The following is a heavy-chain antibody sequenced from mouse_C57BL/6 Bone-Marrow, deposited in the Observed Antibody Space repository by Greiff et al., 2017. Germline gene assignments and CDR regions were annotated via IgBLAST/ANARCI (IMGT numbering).Heavy chain of an antibody. CDR2: ISNLAYSI. Sequence: EVQGVESGGGLVQPGGSLKLSCAASGFTFSDYGMAWVRQAPRKGPEWVAFISNLAYSIYYADTVTGRFTISRENAKNTLYLEMSGLRSEDTAMYYCARGYYAMDYWGQGTSVTVSS. CDR1: GFTFSDYG. V-gene: IGHV5-15*04. J-gene: IGHJ4*01. CDR3: ARGYYAMDY.